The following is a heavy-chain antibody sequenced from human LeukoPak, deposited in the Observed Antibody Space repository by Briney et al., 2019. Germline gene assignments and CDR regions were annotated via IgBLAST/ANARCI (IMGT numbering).Heavy chain of an antibody. Sequence: GESLKISCKASGYSFTSYWIGWVRQAPGKGLEWVGRIKSKTDGGTTEYAAPVKGRFTISRDDSKNTLYMQMNSLKTDDTAVYYCATDKAFYDILTGYYGNSAFDYWGQGTLVTVSS. CDR3: ATDKAFYDILTGYYGNSAFDY. D-gene: IGHD3-9*01. CDR2: IKSKTDGGTT. J-gene: IGHJ4*02. V-gene: IGHV3-15*01. CDR1: GYSFTSYW.